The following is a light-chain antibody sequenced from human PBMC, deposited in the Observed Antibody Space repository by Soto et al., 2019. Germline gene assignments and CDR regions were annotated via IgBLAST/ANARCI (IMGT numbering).Light chain of an antibody. CDR3: LQATHWPHT. J-gene: IGKJ5*01. V-gene: IGKV2-30*02. Sequence: DGVLTQSPLSLSVTLGQPASISCGASRSLVHSDGNIYLIWFQQRPGQSPRRLIYQVSNRDSGVPDRFSGSGSVTDFTLKISRVEAEDVGVYYCLQATHWPHTFGQGTRLENK. CDR2: QVS. CDR1: RSLVHSDGNIY.